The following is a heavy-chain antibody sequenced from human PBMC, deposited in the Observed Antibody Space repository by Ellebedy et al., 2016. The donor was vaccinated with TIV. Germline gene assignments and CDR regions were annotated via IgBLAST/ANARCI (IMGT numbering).Heavy chain of an antibody. Sequence: GESLKISCAASGFTFTAHAMNWVRQAPGKGLEWVSSVNTDGSVTYYAESVKGRFTISRDNSRNTLYLQINSLRAEDTATYYCARGQRPQQLPRYNNYGMDIWGQGTTVTVSS. V-gene: IGHV3-23*01. CDR1: GFTFTAHA. CDR3: ARGQRPQQLPRYNNYGMDI. J-gene: IGHJ6*02. D-gene: IGHD6-13*01. CDR2: VNTDGSVT.